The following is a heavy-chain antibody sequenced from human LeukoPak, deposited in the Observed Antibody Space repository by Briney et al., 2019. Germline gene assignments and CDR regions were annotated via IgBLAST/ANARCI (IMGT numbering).Heavy chain of an antibody. V-gene: IGHV3-66*01. CDR3: ARKSDSLLVREGDC. CDR1: GFTVNRNY. J-gene: IGHJ4*02. D-gene: IGHD3-10*01. Sequence: GASLRLSCAASGFTVNRNYMIWVRQAPGKGLECVSVIYSGGTTWYADSVKGRFTTSRDTNTLYLQMNSLRAEDTAVYYCARKSDSLLVREGDCWGQGALVTVSS. CDR2: IYSGGTT.